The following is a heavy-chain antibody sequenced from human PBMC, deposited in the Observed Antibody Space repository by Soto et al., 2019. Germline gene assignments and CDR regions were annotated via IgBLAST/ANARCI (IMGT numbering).Heavy chain of an antibody. CDR1: GFTFDGYA. CDR3: AIIRGVGQAAAGKDGYYYYGMDV. D-gene: IGHD6-13*01. Sequence: GGSLRLSCAASGFTFDGYAMHWVRQAPGKGLEWVSGISWNSGSRGYADYVKGRFTISRDNTKNSLYLQMNSLRAEDTTLEYGAIIRGVGQAAAGKDGYYYYGMDVWGQGTTVTVSS. V-gene: IGHV3-9*01. CDR2: ISWNSGSR. J-gene: IGHJ6*02.